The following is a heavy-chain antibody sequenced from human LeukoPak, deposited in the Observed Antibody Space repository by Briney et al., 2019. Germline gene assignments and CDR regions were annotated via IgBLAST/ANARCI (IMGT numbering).Heavy chain of an antibody. J-gene: IGHJ4*02. CDR3: ARGRYYDIFGY. V-gene: IGHV3-21*01. CDR2: ISSSSSYI. Sequence: PGGSLRLSCTASGLTFSTSGFNWVRQAPGKGLEWVSSISSSSSYIYYADSVKGRFTISRDNAKNSLYLQMNSLRAEDTAVYYCARGRYYDIFGYWGQGTLVTVSS. D-gene: IGHD3-9*01. CDR1: GLTFSTSG.